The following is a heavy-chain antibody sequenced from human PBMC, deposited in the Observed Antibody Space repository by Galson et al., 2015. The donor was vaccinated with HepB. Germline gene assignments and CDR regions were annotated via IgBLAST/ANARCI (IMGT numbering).Heavy chain of an antibody. J-gene: IGHJ4*02. CDR3: ARGRGRIAARPAYFDY. D-gene: IGHD6-6*01. V-gene: IGHV3-21*01. CDR2: ISSSSSYI. Sequence: SLRLSCAASGFTFSSYSMNWVRQAPGKGLEWVSSISSSSSYIYYADSVKGRFTISRDNAKNSLYLQMNSLRAEDTAVYYCARGRGRIAARPAYFDYWGQGTLVTVSS. CDR1: GFTFSSYS.